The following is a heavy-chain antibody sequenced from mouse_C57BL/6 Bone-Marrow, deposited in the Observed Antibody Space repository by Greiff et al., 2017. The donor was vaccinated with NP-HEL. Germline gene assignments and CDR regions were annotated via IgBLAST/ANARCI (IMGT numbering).Heavy chain of an antibody. V-gene: IGHV5-4*03. CDR3: ASINYYGSSDY. CDR1: GFTFSSYA. D-gene: IGHD1-1*01. CDR2: ISDGGSYT. Sequence: DVMLVESGGGLVKPGGSLKLSCAASGFTFSSYAMSWVRQTPEKRLEWVATISDGGSYTYYPDNVQGRFTISRDNAKNNLYLQMSHLKSEDTAMYYCASINYYGSSDYWGQGTTLTVSS. J-gene: IGHJ2*01.